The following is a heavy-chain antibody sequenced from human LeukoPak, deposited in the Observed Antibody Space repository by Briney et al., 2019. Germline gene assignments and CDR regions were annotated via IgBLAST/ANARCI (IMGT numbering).Heavy chain of an antibody. CDR3: ARLHDYRNTFDY. Sequence: SETLSLTCTVSGGSISSSSYYWGWIRQPPGKGLEWIGSIYYSGSTYYNPSPKSRVTISVDTSKNQFSLKLSSVTAADTAVYFCARLHDYRNTFDYWGQGTLVTVSS. CDR1: GGSISSSSYY. CDR2: IYYSGST. J-gene: IGHJ4*02. V-gene: IGHV4-39*01. D-gene: IGHD4-11*01.